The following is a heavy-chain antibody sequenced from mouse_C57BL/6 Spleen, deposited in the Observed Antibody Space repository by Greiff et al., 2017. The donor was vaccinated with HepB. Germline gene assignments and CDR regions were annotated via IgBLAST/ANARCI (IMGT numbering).Heavy chain of an antibody. CDR1: GYTFTDYE. D-gene: IGHD3-3*01. CDR2: IDPETGGT. J-gene: IGHJ3*01. CDR3: TGGPWFAY. V-gene: IGHV1-15*01. Sequence: VKLQQSGAELVRPGASVTLSCKASGYTFTDYEMHWVKQTPVHGLEWIGAIDPETGGTAYNQKFKGKAILTADKSSSTAYMELRSLTSEDSAVYYCTGGPWFAYWGQGTLVTVSA.